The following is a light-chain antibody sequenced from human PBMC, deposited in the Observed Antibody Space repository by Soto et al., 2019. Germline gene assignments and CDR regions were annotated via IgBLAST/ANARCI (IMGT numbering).Light chain of an antibody. Sequence: QAVLTQPPSSSGSPGPSVAISCTGTISDVGGYNYVSWYQQHPGKAPKLMIYEVNKRPSGVPDRFSGSKSGNTASLTISGLQAEDEADYYCGSYTTSSNYVYGAGTKVTV. CDR2: EVN. J-gene: IGLJ1*01. V-gene: IGLV2-8*01. CDR3: GSYTTSSNYV. CDR1: ISDVGGYNY.